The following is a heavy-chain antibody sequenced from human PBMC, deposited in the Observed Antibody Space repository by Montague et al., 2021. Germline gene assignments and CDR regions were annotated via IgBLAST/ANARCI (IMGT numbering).Heavy chain of an antibody. Sequence: SLRLSCAASGFTFGSSAMSWVRQAPGKGLEWVSSIGDSGRNTCYADSVKGRFTVSRDNSKNTLYLQMNSLSPEDTAVYYCAKRMAIYKQLYYFDYWGQGALVTVSS. CDR2: IGDSGRNT. CDR3: AKRMAIYKQLYYFDY. D-gene: IGHD5-24*01. CDR1: GFTFGSSA. V-gene: IGHV3-23*01. J-gene: IGHJ4*02.